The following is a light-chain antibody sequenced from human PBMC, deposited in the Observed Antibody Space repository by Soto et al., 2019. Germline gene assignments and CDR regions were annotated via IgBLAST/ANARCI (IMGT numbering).Light chain of an antibody. V-gene: IGKV1-33*01. J-gene: IGKJ4*01. Sequence: DIPMTQSPSSLSASVGDRVTITCRASQAMKNYLNWYQHKPGKAPKLLIYDASFLETGVPSRFSGSGSGTDFTLTISSLQPEDIATYYCQQSDHVPFFGGGTKVEIK. CDR3: QQSDHVPF. CDR2: DAS. CDR1: QAMKNY.